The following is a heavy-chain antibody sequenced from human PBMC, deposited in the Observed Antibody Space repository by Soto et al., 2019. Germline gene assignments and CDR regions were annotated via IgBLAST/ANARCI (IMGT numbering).Heavy chain of an antibody. V-gene: IGHV4-34*01. D-gene: IGHD3-9*01. CDR2: INHSGST. CDR3: ARGVPYYDILTGYYNDWFDP. CDR1: GGSFSGYY. J-gene: IGHJ5*02. Sequence: SSETLSLTCAVYGGSFSGYYWSWIRQPPGKGLEWIGEINHSGSTNYNPSPKSRVTISVDTSKNQFSLKLSSVTAADTAVYYCARGVPYYDILTGYYNDWFDPWGQGTLVTVSS.